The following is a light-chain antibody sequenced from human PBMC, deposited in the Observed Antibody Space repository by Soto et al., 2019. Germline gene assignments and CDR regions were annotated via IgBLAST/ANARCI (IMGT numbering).Light chain of an antibody. CDR3: QQRSKWPPIT. CDR2: DAS. V-gene: IGKV3-11*01. Sequence: EIVLTQSPATLSLSPGERATLSCRASQSVSTYLAWYQQKPGQAPSLLIYDASNRSTGIPARFSGSRSGTDFTLTISSLEPEDLAVYYCQQRSKWPPITFGQGTRLEIK. J-gene: IGKJ5*01. CDR1: QSVSTY.